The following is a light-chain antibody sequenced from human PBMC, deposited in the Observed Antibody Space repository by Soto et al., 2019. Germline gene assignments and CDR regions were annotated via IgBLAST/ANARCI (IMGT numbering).Light chain of an antibody. CDR1: QSVGTNY. Sequence: DIVLTQSPGSLSLSPGERATLSCRASQSVGTNYLAWYQQKPGQAPRLLIYDASSRATGIPDRFSGSGSGTDFTLTISRLEPEDFALYYCQQYGSSPPITFGQGTRLEIK. J-gene: IGKJ5*01. CDR3: QQYGSSPPIT. CDR2: DAS. V-gene: IGKV3-20*01.